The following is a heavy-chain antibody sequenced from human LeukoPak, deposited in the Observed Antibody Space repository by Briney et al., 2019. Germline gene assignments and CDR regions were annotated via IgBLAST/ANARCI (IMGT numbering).Heavy chain of an antibody. CDR1: GTSMTGYY. J-gene: IGHJ4*02. V-gene: IGHV4-59*01. CDR2: IYDNGNT. Sequence: SETLSLTCSVSGTSMTGYYWDWIRQSPEKGLEWIGYIYDNGNTNYNPSLMSRVTMSIDTSGNQFSLRLSSVTAADSAVYYCARDSSYCGDPNNCWGHDVQVVPGYYFDYWGQGILVTVSS. D-gene: IGHD6-6*01. CDR3: ARDSSYCGDPNNCWGHDVQVVPGYYFDY.